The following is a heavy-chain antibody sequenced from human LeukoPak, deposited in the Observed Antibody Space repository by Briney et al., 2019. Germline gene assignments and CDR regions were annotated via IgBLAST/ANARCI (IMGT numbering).Heavy chain of an antibody. CDR1: GGSVSSGSYY. CDR3: ARGVVVAASPDYFDY. Sequence: SEALSLTCTVSGGSVSSGSYYWSWIRQPPGKGLEWIGYIYYSGSTNYNPSLKSRVTISVDTSKNQFSLKLSSVTAADTAVYYCARGVVVAASPDYFDYWGQGTLVTVSS. CDR2: IYYSGST. J-gene: IGHJ4*02. V-gene: IGHV4-61*01. D-gene: IGHD2-15*01.